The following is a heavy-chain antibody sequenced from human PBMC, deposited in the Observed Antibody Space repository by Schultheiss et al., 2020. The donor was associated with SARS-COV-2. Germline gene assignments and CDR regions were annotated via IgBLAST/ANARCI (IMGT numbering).Heavy chain of an antibody. CDR3: ARFEGDYYYYMDV. J-gene: IGHJ6*03. CDR2: IYYSGST. V-gene: IGHV4-59*01. D-gene: IGHD1-26*01. Sequence: GSLRLSCAASGFTFSSYAMHWVRQAPGKGLEWIGYIYYSGSTNYNPSLKSRVTISVDTSKNQFSLKLSSVTAADTAVYYCARFEGDYYYYMDVWGKGTTVTVSS. CDR1: GFTFSSYA.